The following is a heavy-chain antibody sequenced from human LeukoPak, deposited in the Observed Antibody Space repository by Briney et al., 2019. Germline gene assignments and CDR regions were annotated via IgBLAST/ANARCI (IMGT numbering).Heavy chain of an antibody. CDR1: GFTFSSYA. D-gene: IGHD3-9*01. CDR3: ARAFYDFLTGYPAYFDY. V-gene: IGHV3-30*04. J-gene: IGHJ4*02. CDR2: ISYDGSNK. Sequence: GGSLRLSCAASGFTFSSYAMHWVRQAPGKGLEWVAVISYDGSNKYYADSVKGRFTISRDNAKNSLYLQMNSLRAEDTAVYYCARAFYDFLTGYPAYFDYWGQGTLVTVSS.